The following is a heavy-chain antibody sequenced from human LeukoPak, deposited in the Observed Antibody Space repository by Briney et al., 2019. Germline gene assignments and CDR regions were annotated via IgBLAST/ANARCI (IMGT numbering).Heavy chain of an antibody. D-gene: IGHD3-10*01. Sequence: SETLSLTCTVSGGSISSSTYYWGWIRQPPGKGLEWIGNIYYSGNAYHNPSLKSRVTISVDTSKNQFSLRLSSVTAADTAVYYCASVRRGFGEFSKYYSYYYMDVWGKGTTVTISS. CDR1: GGSISSSTYY. J-gene: IGHJ6*03. CDR2: IYYSGNA. V-gene: IGHV4-39*01. CDR3: ASVRRGFGEFSKYYSYYYMDV.